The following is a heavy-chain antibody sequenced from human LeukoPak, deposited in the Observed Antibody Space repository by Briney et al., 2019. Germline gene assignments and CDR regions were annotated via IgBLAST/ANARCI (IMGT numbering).Heavy chain of an antibody. CDR1: GGSLSSYY. CDR3: TGCIAVAGSAFDY. V-gene: IGHV4-59*01. CDR2: ISYSGST. Sequence: SETLSLTCTVSGGSLSSYYWSWVRQPPGKGLWWIGYISYSGSTNYNPSLKSRVTISVDTSKNQFSLKLSSVTAADTAVYYCTGCIAVAGSAFDYWGQGTLVTVSS. J-gene: IGHJ4*02. D-gene: IGHD6-19*01.